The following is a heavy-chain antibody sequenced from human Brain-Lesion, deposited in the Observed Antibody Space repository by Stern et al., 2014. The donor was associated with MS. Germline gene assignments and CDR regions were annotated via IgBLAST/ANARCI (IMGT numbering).Heavy chain of an antibody. CDR3: ARGESSRFYYYFDY. V-gene: IGHV4-30-4*01. J-gene: IGHJ4*02. Sequence: QVQLVESGPGLVKPSQTLSLTCNVSGDSISSGDNYWSWIRQSPGKGLEWIGYIYYIGSTFYNPSLKSRVTISVDTSQNQFFLSLSSVTAADTAVYYCARGESSRFYYYFDYWGQGNLVTVSS. CDR1: GDSISSGDNY. D-gene: IGHD3-22*01. CDR2: IYYIGST.